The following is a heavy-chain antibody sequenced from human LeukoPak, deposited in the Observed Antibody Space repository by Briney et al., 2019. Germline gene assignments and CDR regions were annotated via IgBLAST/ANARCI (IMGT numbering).Heavy chain of an antibody. CDR3: VKSNGYGLIDI. CDR2: IFYSGST. V-gene: IGHV4-59*12. CDR1: GGSISSYY. D-gene: IGHD3-10*01. J-gene: IGHJ3*02. Sequence: SETLSLTCTVSGGSISSYYWGWIRQPPGKGLEWIGNIFYSGSTYYGPSLKSRLTISLDTSRNQFSLKLNSVTAADTAVYYCVKSNGYGLIDIWGQGTMVTVSS.